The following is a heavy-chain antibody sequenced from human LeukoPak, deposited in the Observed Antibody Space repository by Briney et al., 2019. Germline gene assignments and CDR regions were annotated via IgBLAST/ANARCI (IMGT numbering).Heavy chain of an antibody. CDR1: GGSFSVYY. Sequence: SETLSLTCAVSGGSFSVYYWGWLRQSPGKGLEWIGEVSDGAGTDYNPSLKSRVTISVDTSKNQVSLRLSSVTAADTAVYYCARGREVGRSRGILYYGMDVWGQGTTVIVSS. J-gene: IGHJ6*02. CDR3: ARGREVGRSRGILYYGMDV. CDR2: VSDGAGT. V-gene: IGHV4-34*01. D-gene: IGHD3-10*01.